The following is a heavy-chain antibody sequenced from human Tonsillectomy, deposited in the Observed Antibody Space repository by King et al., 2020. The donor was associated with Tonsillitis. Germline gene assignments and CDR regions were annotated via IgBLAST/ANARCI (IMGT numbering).Heavy chain of an antibody. CDR1: GFTFGDYA. V-gene: IGHV3-49*04. J-gene: IGHJ6*04. Sequence: VQLVESGGGLVQPGRSLRLSCTASGFTFGDYAMSWVRQAPGRGLEWVGFIRSKSYGGTTEYAASVKGRFTISRDDSKSIAYLQMNSLKTEDTAVYYCTRENVWGKGTTVTVSS. CDR2: IRSKSYGGTT. CDR3: TRENV.